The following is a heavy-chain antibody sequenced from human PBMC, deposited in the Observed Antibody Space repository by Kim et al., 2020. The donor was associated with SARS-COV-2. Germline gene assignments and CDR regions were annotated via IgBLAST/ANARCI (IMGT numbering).Heavy chain of an antibody. CDR2: IWYDGSNK. J-gene: IGHJ6*02. CDR1: GFTFSSYG. V-gene: IGHV3-33*01. D-gene: IGHD3-3*01. CDR3: ARDLAYDFWSGYLELQYYGMDV. Sequence: GGSLRLSCAASGFTFSSYGMHWVRQAPGKGLEWVAVIWYDGSNKYYADSVKGRFTISRDNSKNTLYLQMNSLRAEDTAVYYCARDLAYDFWSGYLELQYYGMDVWGQGTTVTVSS.